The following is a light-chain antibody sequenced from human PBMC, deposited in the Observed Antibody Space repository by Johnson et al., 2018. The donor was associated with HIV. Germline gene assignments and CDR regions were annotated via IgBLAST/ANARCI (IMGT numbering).Light chain of an antibody. Sequence: QSVLTQSPSVSAAPGQKVTISCSGSSSNIGNNYVSWYQQVPGTAPKLLIFDNNKRPSGIPDRFSDSKSGTSATLGITGLQTGDEADYYCGTWDSRLRGGFFGTGTKVTVL. CDR1: SSNIGNNY. CDR2: DNN. CDR3: GTWDSRLRGGF. J-gene: IGLJ1*01. V-gene: IGLV1-51*01.